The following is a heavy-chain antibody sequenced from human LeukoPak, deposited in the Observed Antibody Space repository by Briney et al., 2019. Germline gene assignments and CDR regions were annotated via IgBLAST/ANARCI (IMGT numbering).Heavy chain of an antibody. D-gene: IGHD3-9*01. V-gene: IGHV3-15*01. CDR3: TTDWFRDILTGYYHRIFDY. CDR2: IKSETDGGTT. CDR1: GFTFSNAW. Sequence: PGGSLRLSCAASGFTFSNAWMSWVRQAPGKGLEWVGRIKSETDGGTTDYAAPVKGRFTISRDDSKNTLYLQMNSLKTEDTAVYYCTTDWFRDILTGYYHRIFDYWGQGTLVTVSS. J-gene: IGHJ4*02.